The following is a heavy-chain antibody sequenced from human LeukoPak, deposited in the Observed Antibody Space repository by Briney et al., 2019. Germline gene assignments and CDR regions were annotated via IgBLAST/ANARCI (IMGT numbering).Heavy chain of an antibody. CDR1: RDTLTDYY. CDR3: AEVVAATGTVALDI. V-gene: IGHV1-2*02. D-gene: IGHD1-26*01. CDR2: INPYSGGT. Sequence: ASVKVSCKASRDTLTDYYMHWGRQAPGQGLEWMGWINPYSGGTNYARKLQGRVTMTWDTSIGTAYMELSTLRSDDTAVYYCAEVVAATGTVALDIWGQGTMVSVCS. J-gene: IGHJ3*02.